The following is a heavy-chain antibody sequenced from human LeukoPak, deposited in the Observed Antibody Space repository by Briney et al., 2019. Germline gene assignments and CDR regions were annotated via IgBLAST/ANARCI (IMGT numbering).Heavy chain of an antibody. V-gene: IGHV3-69-1*01. CDR3: AREQTRGGDFDY. CDR2: FSNHNAI. Sequence: PGGSLRLSCTASGFTFSSFSMNWVRQSPGKGLEWISSFSNHNAIFYADSVKGRFTISRDNARNSLYLQMFSLKVEDTAVYYCAREQTRGGDFDYWGQGAQITVSS. J-gene: IGHJ4*02. CDR1: GFTFSSFS. D-gene: IGHD2-15*01.